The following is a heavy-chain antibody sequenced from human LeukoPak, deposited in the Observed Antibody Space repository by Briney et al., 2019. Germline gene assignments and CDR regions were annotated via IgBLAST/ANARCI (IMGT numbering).Heavy chain of an antibody. CDR1: GFSFSSYW. CDR3: ARDQPLTVSTWGYFYYYMDV. D-gene: IGHD4-17*01. CDR2: IKQDGVDK. J-gene: IGHJ6*03. Sequence: PGGSLRLSCAASGFSFSSYWVSWVRQAPGKGLEWVANIKQDGVDKYYVDSVKGRFTISRDNAKNSVYLQMNSLRAEDTAVYFCARDQPLTVSTWGYFYYYMDVWGRGTTVTVSS. V-gene: IGHV3-7*01.